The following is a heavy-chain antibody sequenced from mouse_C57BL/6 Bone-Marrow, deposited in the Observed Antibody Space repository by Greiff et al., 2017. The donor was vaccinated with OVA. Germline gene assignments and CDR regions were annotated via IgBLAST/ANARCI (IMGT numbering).Heavy chain of an antibody. D-gene: IGHD2-5*01. Sequence: QVQLQQSGPGLVQPSQSLSITCTVSGFSLTSYGVHWVRQSPGKGLEWLGVIWSGGSTDYNAAFISRLSISKDNSKSQVFFKMNSLQADDTAIDYCARDSNYLYFDYWGQGTTLTVSS. V-gene: IGHV2-2*01. CDR1: GFSLTSYG. J-gene: IGHJ2*01. CDR3: ARDSNYLYFDY. CDR2: IWSGGST.